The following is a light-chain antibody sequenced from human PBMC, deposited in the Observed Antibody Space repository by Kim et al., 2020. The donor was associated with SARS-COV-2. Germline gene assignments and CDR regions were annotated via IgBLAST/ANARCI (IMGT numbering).Light chain of an antibody. CDR3: QQYGSSSWT. V-gene: IGKV3-20*01. CDR2: GAS. CDR1: QSVNRSY. Sequence: EIVLKQSPGTLSLSPGERATLSCRASQSVNRSYLAWYQQKPGQAPRLLIYGASSRATGIPDRFSGSGSGTDFTLTISRLEPEDFAVYYCQQYGSSSWTFGQGTKVDIK. J-gene: IGKJ1*01.